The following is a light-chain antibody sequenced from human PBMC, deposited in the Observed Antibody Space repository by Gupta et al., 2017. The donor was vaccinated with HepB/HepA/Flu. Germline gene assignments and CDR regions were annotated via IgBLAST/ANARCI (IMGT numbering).Light chain of an antibody. CDR1: QSISSY. CDR3: QQSYSTPT. J-gene: IGKJ1*01. V-gene: IGKV1-39*01. Sequence: DIQMTQSPSSLSASVGDRVTITCRASQSISSYLNWYQQKPGKAPKLLTYAASSLQSGVPSRFSCSGSGTDFTLTISSLQPEDFATYYCQQSYSTPTFGQGTKVEIK. CDR2: AAS.